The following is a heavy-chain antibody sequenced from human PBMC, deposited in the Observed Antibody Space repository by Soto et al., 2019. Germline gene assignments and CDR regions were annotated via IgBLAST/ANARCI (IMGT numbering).Heavy chain of an antibody. CDR2: IKSKTDGGTT. CDR1: GFTFSNAW. D-gene: IGHD4-17*01. V-gene: IGHV3-15*01. Sequence: EVQLVESGGGLVKPGGSLRLSCAASGFTFSNAWMSWVRQAPGKGLEWVGRIKSKTDGGTTDYAAPVKGRFTISRDDSKNTLYLQMNSLKTEDTAVYYCTTDYGDYGGIDYWGQGTLVTVPS. J-gene: IGHJ4*02. CDR3: TTDYGDYGGIDY.